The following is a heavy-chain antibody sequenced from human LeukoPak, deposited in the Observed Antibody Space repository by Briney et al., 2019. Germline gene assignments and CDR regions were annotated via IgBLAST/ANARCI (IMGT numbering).Heavy chain of an antibody. V-gene: IGHV3-53*01. CDR1: GFTVSSNY. D-gene: IGHD3-10*02. CDR3: ARVFGDYYYYYMDV. CDR2: IYSGGST. J-gene: IGHJ6*03. Sequence: GGSLRLSCAASGFTVSSNYMSWVRQAPGKGLEWVSVIYSGGSTYYADSVKGRFTTSRDNSKNTLYLQMNSLRAENTAVYYCARVFGDYYYYYMDVWGKGTTVTVSS.